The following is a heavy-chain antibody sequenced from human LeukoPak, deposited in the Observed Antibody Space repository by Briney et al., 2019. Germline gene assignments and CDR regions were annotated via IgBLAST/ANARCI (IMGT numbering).Heavy chain of an antibody. CDR1: GGSISSYY. V-gene: IGHV4-4*07. D-gene: IGHD4-17*01. J-gene: IGHJ6*03. CDR2: IYTSGST. CDR3: ARDLPTGLYYYYYYMDV. Sequence: SQTLSLTCTVSGGSISSYYWSWIRQPAGKGLEWIGRIYTSGSTNYNPSLKSRVTMSVDTSKNQFSLKLSSVTAADTAVYYCARDLPTGLYYYYYYMDVWGKGTTVTVSS.